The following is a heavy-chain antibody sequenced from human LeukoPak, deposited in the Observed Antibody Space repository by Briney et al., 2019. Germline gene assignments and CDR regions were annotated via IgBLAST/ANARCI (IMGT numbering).Heavy chain of an antibody. Sequence: GGSLRLSCAASGFTYSGSGIDWVRQGSGKGLEWVGRIRNKANNYGTAYAVSVKGRFTISRDDSKNTAYLQMSSLKTEDTAVYYCSRPWDSWGQGTLVTVSS. V-gene: IGHV3-73*01. CDR2: IRNKANNYGT. J-gene: IGHJ4*02. CDR1: GFTYSGSG. CDR3: SRPWDS.